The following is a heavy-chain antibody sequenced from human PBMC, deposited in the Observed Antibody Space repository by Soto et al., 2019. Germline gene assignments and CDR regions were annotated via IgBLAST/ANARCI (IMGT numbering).Heavy chain of an antibody. V-gene: IGHV1-2*02. Sequence: ASVKVSCKASGYTFTGYYMHWVRQAPGQGLEWMGWINPNSGGTNYAQKFQGRVTMTRDTSISTAYMELSRLRSDDTAVYYCARDFVFCGGGSRSPPPGCSAPGGQGPLATVPS. CDR2: INPNSGGT. D-gene: IGHD2-15*01. J-gene: IGHJ5*02. CDR1: GYTFTGYY. CDR3: ARDFVFCGGGSRSPPPGCSAP.